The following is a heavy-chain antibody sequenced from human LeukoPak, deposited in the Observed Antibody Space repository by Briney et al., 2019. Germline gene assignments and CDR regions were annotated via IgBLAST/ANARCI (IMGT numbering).Heavy chain of an antibody. CDR3: ARDLVGATADY. CDR1: GYTFTSYG. D-gene: IGHD1-26*01. V-gene: IGHV1-18*01. Sequence: GASVKVSCKASGYTFTSYGISWVRQAPGQGLEWMGWISAYNGNTNYAQKLQGRVTMTTDTSTSTASMELRSLRSDATAVYYCARDLVGATADYWGQGTLVTVSS. CDR2: ISAYNGNT. J-gene: IGHJ4*02.